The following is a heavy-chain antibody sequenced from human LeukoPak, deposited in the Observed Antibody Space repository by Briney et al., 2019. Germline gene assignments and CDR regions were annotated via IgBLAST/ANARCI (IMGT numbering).Heavy chain of an antibody. CDR3: ARDPGVVTSAFDI. V-gene: IGHV3-23*01. D-gene: IGHD3-22*01. CDR1: GFTFSSFA. CDR2: ISGSGAGT. Sequence: PGGSLRLSCAASGFTFSSFAMSWVRQAPGKGLDWVSSISGSGAGTYYADSVKGRFTISRDNSKNTLYLQMNSLRAEDTAVYYCARDPGVVTSAFDIWGQGTMVTVSS. J-gene: IGHJ3*02.